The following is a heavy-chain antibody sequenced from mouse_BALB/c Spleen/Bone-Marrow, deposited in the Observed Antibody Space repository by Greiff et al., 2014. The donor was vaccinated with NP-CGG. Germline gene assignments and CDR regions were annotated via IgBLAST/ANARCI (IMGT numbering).Heavy chain of an antibody. Sequence: QVQLQQSGAELVRPGTSVKVSCKASGYAFTNYLIEWVKQRPGQGLEWIGVINPGSGGTNYNEKFKAKATLTADKSSSTAYMQLSSLTSDDSAVYFCARCLTGTSATDYWGQGTSVTVSS. J-gene: IGHJ4*01. V-gene: IGHV1-54*01. D-gene: IGHD4-1*01. CDR2: INPGSGGT. CDR3: ARCLTGTSATDY. CDR1: GYAFTNYL.